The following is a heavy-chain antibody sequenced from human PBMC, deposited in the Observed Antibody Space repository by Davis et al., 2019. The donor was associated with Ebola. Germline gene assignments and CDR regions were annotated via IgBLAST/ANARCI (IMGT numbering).Heavy chain of an antibody. V-gene: IGHV4-39*07. Sequence: MPSETLSLTCTVSGGSISSSSYYWGWIRQPPGKGLEWIGSIYYSGSTNYNPSLKSRVTISVDTSKNQFSLKLSSVTAADTAVYYCARGHYYYYGMDVWGQGTTVTVSS. CDR3: ARGHYYYYGMDV. CDR2: IYYSGST. CDR1: GGSISSSSYY. J-gene: IGHJ6*02.